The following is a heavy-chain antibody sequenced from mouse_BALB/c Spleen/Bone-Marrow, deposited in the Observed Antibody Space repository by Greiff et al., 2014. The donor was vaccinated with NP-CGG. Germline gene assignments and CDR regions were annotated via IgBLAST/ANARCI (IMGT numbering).Heavy chain of an antibody. CDR3: TRDNWDY. CDR2: IFPSETYT. CDR1: GYTFTSYW. Sequence: QVQLKESGAELGRPGALVKLSCKASGYTFTSYWIKWGKQRPGQGLEWIGNIFPSETYTNYNQKFKDKATLTVDKSSSTAYMQLSSPTSEDSAVYYCTRDNWDYWGQGTTLTVSS. D-gene: IGHD4-1*01. J-gene: IGHJ2*01. V-gene: IGHV1-69*02.